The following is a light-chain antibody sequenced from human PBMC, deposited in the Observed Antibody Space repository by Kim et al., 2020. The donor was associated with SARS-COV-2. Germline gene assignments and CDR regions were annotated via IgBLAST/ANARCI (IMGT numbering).Light chain of an antibody. J-gene: IGKJ1*01. CDR1: QYISDN. CDR2: SMS. Sequence: EIVMTQSPGILSVSPGQGVTLSCKASQYISDNLAWYQQKLGQPPRPLIYSMSTRATGVPARFSGSGSGIDFTLTINSLQSEDFAAYYCQQYNSWPRTFGQGTKVEI. CDR3: QQYNSWPRT. V-gene: IGKV3-15*01.